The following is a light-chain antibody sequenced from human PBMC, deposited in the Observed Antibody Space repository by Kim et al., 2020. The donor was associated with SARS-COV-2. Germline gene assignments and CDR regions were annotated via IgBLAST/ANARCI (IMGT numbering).Light chain of an antibody. V-gene: IGKV3-20*01. J-gene: IGKJ1*01. CDR1: RSVSSSC. Sequence: APGERTTPSSRASRSVSSSCLAWYQQKSGQAPRLLIYGASSRATGIPDRFSGSGSGTDFTLTISRLEPEDFAVYYCQQYGTSPWTFGQGIKVDIK. CDR2: GAS. CDR3: QQYGTSPWT.